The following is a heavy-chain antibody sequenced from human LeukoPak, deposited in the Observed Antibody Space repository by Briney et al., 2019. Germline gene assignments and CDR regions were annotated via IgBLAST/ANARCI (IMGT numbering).Heavy chain of an antibody. CDR3: ARDGDSTVDFDY. J-gene: IGHJ4*02. CDR1: GFTFSSYW. Sequence: GGSLRLSCAASGFTFSSYWMHWVRQARGKGLVWVSRIISDGSSTAYADSVKGRFTISRDNAKNTLFLQMNSLRAEDTAVYYCARDGDSTVDFDYWGQGSLVTVSS. CDR2: IISDGSST. D-gene: IGHD4-23*01. V-gene: IGHV3-74*01.